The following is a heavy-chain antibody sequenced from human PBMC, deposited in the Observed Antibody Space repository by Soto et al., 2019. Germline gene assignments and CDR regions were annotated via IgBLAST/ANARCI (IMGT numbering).Heavy chain of an antibody. D-gene: IGHD4-17*01. J-gene: IGHJ4*02. Sequence: PSETLSLTCTVSGGSISGTSYYWGWVRQPPGKGLEWIGSFYYTGNTYYNPSLKSRVTIFVDTSKNQFSLKLTSVTAADTAVYYCARTWSSYSDYFYISFDYWGQGALVTVSS. CDR2: FYYTGNT. CDR1: GGSISGTSYY. CDR3: ARTWSSYSDYFYISFDY. V-gene: IGHV4-39*01.